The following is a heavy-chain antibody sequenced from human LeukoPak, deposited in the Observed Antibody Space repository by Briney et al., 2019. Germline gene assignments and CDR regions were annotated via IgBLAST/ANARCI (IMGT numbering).Heavy chain of an antibody. V-gene: IGHV1-69*06. CDR1: GGTFISYA. CDR3: ARAPLGVERKYCSGGSCYSTPYYFDY. J-gene: IGHJ4*02. D-gene: IGHD2-15*01. Sequence: ASVKVSFKASGGTFISYAISWVRQAPGQGLEWMGGIIPIFGTANYAQKFQGRVTITADKSTSTAYMELSSLRSEDTAVYYCARAPLGVERKYCSGGSCYSTPYYFDYWGQGTLVTVSS. CDR2: IIPIFGTA.